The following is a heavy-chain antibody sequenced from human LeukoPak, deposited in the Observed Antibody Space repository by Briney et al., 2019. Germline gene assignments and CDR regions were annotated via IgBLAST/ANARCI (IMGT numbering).Heavy chain of an antibody. CDR1: GFTFSVYG. J-gene: IGHJ4*02. CDR3: VRASGSFDY. D-gene: IGHD3-10*01. V-gene: IGHV3-33*01. Sequence: GGTLRLSCAASGFTFSVYGIHWVRRAPGKGLEWVAVIWSDGSNKYYADSVKGRFTISRDNSKKTWYLQMNSLRVEDTAVYYCVRASGSFDYWGQGTLVTVSS. CDR2: IWSDGSNK.